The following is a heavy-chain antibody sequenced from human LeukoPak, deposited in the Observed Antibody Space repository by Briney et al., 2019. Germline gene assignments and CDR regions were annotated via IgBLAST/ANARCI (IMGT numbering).Heavy chain of an antibody. V-gene: IGHV4-34*01. J-gene: IGHJ4*02. Sequence: SETLSLTCAVYGGSFSGYYWSWIRQPPGKGLEWIGEINHSGSTNYNPSLKSRVTISVDTSKNQFSLKLSSVTAADTAVYYCARAGYCSGGSCYRGPSTWGQGTLVTVSS. CDR2: INHSGST. CDR3: ARAGYCSGGSCYRGPST. D-gene: IGHD2-15*01. CDR1: GGSFSGYY.